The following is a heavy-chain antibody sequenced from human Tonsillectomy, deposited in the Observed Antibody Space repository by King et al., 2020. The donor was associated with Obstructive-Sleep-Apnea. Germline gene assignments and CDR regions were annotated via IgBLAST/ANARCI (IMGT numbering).Heavy chain of an antibody. CDR1: GFTFSGSA. V-gene: IGHV3-73*01. CDR3: TRHAEGSYSLTHFDY. CDR2: IRSKANSYAT. Sequence: VQLVESGGGLVQPGGSLKLSCAASGFTFSGSAMHWVRQASGKGLEWVGRIRSKANSYATAYVASVKGRFTISSDDSKNTAYLQMNSLKTEDTAVYYCTRHAEGSYSLTHFDYWGQGTLVTVSS. J-gene: IGHJ4*02. D-gene: IGHD1-26*01.